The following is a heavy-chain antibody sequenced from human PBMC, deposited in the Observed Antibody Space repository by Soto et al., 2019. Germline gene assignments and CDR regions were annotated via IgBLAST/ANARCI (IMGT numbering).Heavy chain of an antibody. CDR1: GGSIRSGDSY. V-gene: IGHV4-31*03. J-gene: IGHJ4*02. CDR3: ARAPYGSPNF. CDR2: ICCSGST. Sequence: SETLSLTCTVSGGSIRSGDSYWSWIRQLPGKGLGWVGYICCSGSTYYNPSLKSRLTISLVPSMNHFSLRLSSMTGAHTPVYDCARAPYGSPNFWGQGTQVTVSS. D-gene: IGHD3-10*01.